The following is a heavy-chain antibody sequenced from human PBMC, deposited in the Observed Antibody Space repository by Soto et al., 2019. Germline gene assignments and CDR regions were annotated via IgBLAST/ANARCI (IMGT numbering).Heavy chain of an antibody. J-gene: IGHJ4*02. CDR2: MYNTGTT. Sequence: SETLSLTCTVSGGSISGYYWSWIRQPPGKGLEWIGYMYNTGTTYYNPSLKSRVTISVDRSKNQFSLKLSSVTAADTAVYYCARHFSVDYFDYWGQGALVTVSS. CDR1: GGSISGYY. CDR3: ARHFSVDYFDY. V-gene: IGHV4-59*08.